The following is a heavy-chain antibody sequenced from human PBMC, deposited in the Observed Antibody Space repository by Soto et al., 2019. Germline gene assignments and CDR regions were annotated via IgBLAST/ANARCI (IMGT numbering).Heavy chain of an antibody. J-gene: IGHJ4*02. CDR3: AKDVAAVAGIGPLDY. Sequence: ASETLSLTCTVSGGSISSGGYYWSWIRQHPGKGLEWIGYIYYSGSTYYNPSLKSRVTISVDTSKNQFSLRAEDTAVYYCAKDVAAVAGIGPLDYWGQGTLVTVSS. V-gene: IGHV4-31*03. CDR2: IYYSGST. CDR1: GGSISSGGYY. D-gene: IGHD6-19*01.